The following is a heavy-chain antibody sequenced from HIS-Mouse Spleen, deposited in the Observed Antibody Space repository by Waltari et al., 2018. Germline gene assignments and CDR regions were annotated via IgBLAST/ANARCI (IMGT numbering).Heavy chain of an antibody. V-gene: IGHV1-69*04. Sequence: QVQLVQSGAEVKKPGSSVKVSCKASGGTFSSYAISWVRQAPGQGLEWMGRTIPILGIANSAQKFQGRVTITADKSTSTAYMELSSLRSEDTAVYYCARDSRTGTDAFDIWGQGTMVTVSS. CDR3: ARDSRTGTDAFDI. CDR2: TIPILGIA. J-gene: IGHJ3*02. CDR1: GGTFSSYA. D-gene: IGHD1-1*01.